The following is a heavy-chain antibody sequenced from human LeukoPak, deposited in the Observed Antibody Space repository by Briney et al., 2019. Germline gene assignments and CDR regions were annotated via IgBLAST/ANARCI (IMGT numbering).Heavy chain of an antibody. CDR1: GFTFSSYE. J-gene: IGHJ6*03. CDR2: ISSSGSTI. D-gene: IGHD2-15*01. V-gene: IGHV3-48*03. Sequence: GGSLRLSCAASGFTFSSYEMNWVRQAPGKGLEWVSYISSSGSTIYYADSVKGRFTISRDNSRNTLYLQMNSLRAEDTAVYYCARVLRYCSGGNCYSGGLGYMDVWGKGTTVTISS. CDR3: ARVLRYCSGGNCYSGGLGYMDV.